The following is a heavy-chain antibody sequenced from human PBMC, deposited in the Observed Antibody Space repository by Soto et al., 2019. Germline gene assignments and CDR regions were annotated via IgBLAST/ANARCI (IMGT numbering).Heavy chain of an antibody. CDR2: IHYSGST. J-gene: IGHJ3*02. CDR1: GGSVSSGSYY. V-gene: IGHV4-61*01. Sequence: PSETLSLTCTVSGGSVSSGSYYWSWIRQPPGKGLEWIGYIHYSGSTNYNPSLKSRVAISVDTAKNQFSLRLSSLTAADTAVYYCARGDDYGGRSAFDIWGQGTMVTVSS. CDR3: ARGDDYGGRSAFDI. D-gene: IGHD4-17*01.